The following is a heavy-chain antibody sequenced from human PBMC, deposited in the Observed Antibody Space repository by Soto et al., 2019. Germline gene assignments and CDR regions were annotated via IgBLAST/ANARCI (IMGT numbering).Heavy chain of an antibody. CDR3: ARVFEQIGVRGFDP. CDR2: LYYSGST. Sequence: SETLSLTCTVSGGSISSYYWSWIRQPPGKGLEWIGYLYYSGSTTYNPSLKNRVTISVHTSKNQFSLKLSSVTAADTAVYYCARVFEQIGVRGFDPWGQGTLVTVSS. CDR1: GGSISSYY. D-gene: IGHD3-10*02. J-gene: IGHJ5*02. V-gene: IGHV4-59*01.